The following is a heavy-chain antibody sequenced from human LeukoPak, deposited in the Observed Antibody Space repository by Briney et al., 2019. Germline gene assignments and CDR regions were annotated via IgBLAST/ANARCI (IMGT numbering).Heavy chain of an antibody. V-gene: IGHV3-66*01. J-gene: IGHJ6*02. CDR1: GFTVSSNY. Sequence: PGGSLRLSCAASGFTVSSNYMTWVRQAPGKGLQWVSMIRSDTGTDYADSVKGRFTISRDSSNNTLFLQMSSLRAEDTAVYYCARESNRRLHYYGIDVWGLGTTVTVSS. CDR3: ARESNRRLHYYGIDV. D-gene: IGHD2-15*01. CDR2: IRSDTGT.